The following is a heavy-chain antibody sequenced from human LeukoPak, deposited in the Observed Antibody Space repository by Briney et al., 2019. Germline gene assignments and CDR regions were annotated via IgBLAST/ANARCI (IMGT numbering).Heavy chain of an antibody. D-gene: IGHD5-18*01. Sequence: GGSLRLSCAASGFTFSSYSMNWVRQAPGKGLEWVAVISYDGSNKYYADSVKGRFTISRDNSKNTLYLQMNSLRAEDTAVYYCARSSSGYSYGYNFDYWGQGTLVTVSS. CDR3: ARSSSGYSYGYNFDY. J-gene: IGHJ4*02. CDR2: ISYDGSNK. V-gene: IGHV3-30*03. CDR1: GFTFSSYS.